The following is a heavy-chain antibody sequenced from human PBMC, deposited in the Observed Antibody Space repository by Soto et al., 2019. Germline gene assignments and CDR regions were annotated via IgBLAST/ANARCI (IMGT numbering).Heavy chain of an antibody. CDR2: INAGNGNT. D-gene: IGHD1-1*01. CDR3: ARGVTTTLGSWFDS. Sequence: ASVKVSCKASGYTFTIYEIYWVRQAPGQKLEWMGWINAGNGNTKYSQKFQGRVTITRNTSISTAYIELSSLRSEDTVVYYCARGVTTTLGSWFDSWGQGTLVTVSS. V-gene: IGHV1-3*01. CDR1: GYTFTIYE. J-gene: IGHJ5*01.